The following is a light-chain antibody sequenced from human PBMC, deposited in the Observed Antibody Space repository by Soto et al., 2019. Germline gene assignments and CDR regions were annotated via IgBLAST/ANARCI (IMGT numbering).Light chain of an antibody. CDR3: QQVKTYPRT. V-gene: IGKV1-9*01. CDR2: EES. J-gene: IGKJ4*01. Sequence: DIHLTQSPSFLSASVGDRVTITCRPSQAVPNKMAWYQQKPGKPPKLLIYEESTLNCGVPSRFSGRKSGTPFTLTSDSLQPEDFATYYCQQVKTYPRTFGGGTKVEIK. CDR1: QAVPNK.